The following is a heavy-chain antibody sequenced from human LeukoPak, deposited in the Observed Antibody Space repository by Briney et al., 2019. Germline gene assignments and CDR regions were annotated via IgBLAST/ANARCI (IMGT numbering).Heavy chain of an antibody. CDR2: ISYDGSNK. Sequence: GKSLRLSCAASGFTFSSYGMHWVRQAPGKVLEWVAVISYDGSNKYYADSVKGRFTISRDNSKNPLYLQMNSLRAEDTAVYYCAKDPGYDPYFDYWGQGTLVTVSS. CDR3: AKDPGYDPYFDY. J-gene: IGHJ4*02. CDR1: GFTFSSYG. D-gene: IGHD5-12*01. V-gene: IGHV3-30*18.